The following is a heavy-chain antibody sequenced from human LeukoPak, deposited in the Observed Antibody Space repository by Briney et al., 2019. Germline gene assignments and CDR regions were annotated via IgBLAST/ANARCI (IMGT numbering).Heavy chain of an antibody. J-gene: IGHJ4*02. Sequence: GGSLRLSCAASGFTFSSYEMSWVRQAPGKGLEWVSYISSSGSTIYYADSVKGRVTISRDNAKNSLYLQMNSLRAEDTAVYYCARGDDYGGKPFDYWGQGTLVTVSS. V-gene: IGHV3-48*03. D-gene: IGHD4-23*01. CDR2: ISSSGSTI. CDR1: GFTFSSYE. CDR3: ARGDDYGGKPFDY.